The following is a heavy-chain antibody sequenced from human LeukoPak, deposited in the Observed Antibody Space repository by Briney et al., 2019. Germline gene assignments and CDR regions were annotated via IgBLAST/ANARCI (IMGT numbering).Heavy chain of an antibody. CDR2: IIPIFGTA. CDR1: GYTFTSYY. Sequence: SVKVSCKASGYTFTSYYMHWVRQAPGQGLEWMGGIIPIFGTANYAQKFQGRVTITADESTSTGYMELSSLRSEDTAVYYCASKRGYSYGLDYWGQGTLVTVSS. J-gene: IGHJ4*02. D-gene: IGHD5-18*01. V-gene: IGHV1-69*13. CDR3: ASKRGYSYGLDY.